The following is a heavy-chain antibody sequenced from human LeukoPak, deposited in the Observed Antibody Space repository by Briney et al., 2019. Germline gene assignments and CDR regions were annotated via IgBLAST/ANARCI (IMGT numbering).Heavy chain of an antibody. Sequence: GASVKVSCKASGYTFTSYGISWVRQAPGQGLEWMGWISAYNGNTNYAQKLQGRVTMTTDTSTSTAYMELRSLRSDDTAVYYCARDSYCSSTSCYLGDFDPWGQGTLVTVSS. D-gene: IGHD2-2*01. CDR3: ARDSYCSSTSCYLGDFDP. CDR2: ISAYNGNT. V-gene: IGHV1-18*01. CDR1: GYTFTSYG. J-gene: IGHJ5*02.